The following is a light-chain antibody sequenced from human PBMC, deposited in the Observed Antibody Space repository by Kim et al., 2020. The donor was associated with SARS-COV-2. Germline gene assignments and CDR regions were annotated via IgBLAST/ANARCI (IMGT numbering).Light chain of an antibody. V-gene: IGKV3-15*01. J-gene: IGKJ2*01. CDR1: QSVSSN. CDR2: GAS. Sequence: DIVMTQSPATLSVSPGERATLSCRASQSVSSNLAWYQHKPGQAPRLLIYGASTRATGIPARFSGSGSGTEFTLTISSRQSEDFAVYYCQQYNNWPPRYTFGQGTKLEI. CDR3: QQYNNWPPRYT.